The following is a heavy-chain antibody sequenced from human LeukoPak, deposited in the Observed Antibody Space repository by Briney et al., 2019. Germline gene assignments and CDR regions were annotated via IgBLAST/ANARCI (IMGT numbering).Heavy chain of an antibody. Sequence: GGSLRLSCAASGFTFDDYAMHWVRQAPGKGLEWVSGISWNSGSIGYADSVKGRFTISRDNAKNSLYLQMNSLRAEDTALYYCAKDDTAMVGAFDIWGQGTMVTVSS. D-gene: IGHD5-18*01. V-gene: IGHV3-9*01. CDR2: ISWNSGSI. CDR3: AKDDTAMVGAFDI. J-gene: IGHJ3*02. CDR1: GFTFDDYA.